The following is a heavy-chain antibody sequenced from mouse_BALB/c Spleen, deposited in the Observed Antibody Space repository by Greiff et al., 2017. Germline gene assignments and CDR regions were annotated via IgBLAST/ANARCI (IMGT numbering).Heavy chain of an antibody. CDR3: ARRGITAGAWFAY. J-gene: IGHJ3*01. D-gene: IGHD2-4*01. CDR2: ISTYYGDA. V-gene: IGHV1S137*01. Sequence: VQLQQSGAELVRPGVSVKISCKGSGYTFTDYAMHWVKQSHAKSLEWIGVISTYYGDASYNQKFKGKATMTVDKSSSTAYMELARLTSEDSAIYYCARRGITAGAWFAYWGQGTLVTVSA. CDR1: GYTFTDYA.